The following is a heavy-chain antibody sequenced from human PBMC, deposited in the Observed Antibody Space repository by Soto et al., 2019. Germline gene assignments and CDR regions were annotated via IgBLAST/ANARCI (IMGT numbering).Heavy chain of an antibody. CDR3: ANRIFGGSCYWDVGYFDY. Sequence: QITLKESGPTLVKPTQTLTLTCSFSGFSLSTTGVGVGWIRQPPGKALECLALIYWDDDKRYSPSLKSRLAIPKDTSKNQVVLTMTDMDPVDTATYYCANRIFGGSCYWDVGYFDYWGQGALVTVSS. V-gene: IGHV2-5*02. CDR1: GFSLSTTGVG. J-gene: IGHJ4*02. D-gene: IGHD2-15*01. CDR2: IYWDDDK.